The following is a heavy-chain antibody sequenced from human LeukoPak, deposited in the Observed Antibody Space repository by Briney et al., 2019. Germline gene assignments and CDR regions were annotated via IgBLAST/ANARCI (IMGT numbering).Heavy chain of an antibody. Sequence: GASVKVSCKASGYSFTGYYIHWVRQAPGQGLAWMGWINPYSGDTTYAQKFQGRLTLTRDTSISTAYMEMSRLKSDDTAVYYCARTNGGYEYNWGQGTRVIVSS. CDR2: INPYSGDT. D-gene: IGHD5-12*01. CDR3: ARTNGGYEYN. CDR1: GYSFTGYY. V-gene: IGHV1-2*02. J-gene: IGHJ4*02.